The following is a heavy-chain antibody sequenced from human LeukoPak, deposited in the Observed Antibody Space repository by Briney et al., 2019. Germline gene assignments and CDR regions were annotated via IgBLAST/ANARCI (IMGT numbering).Heavy chain of an antibody. CDR3: ARGEAVYSYGPLYYFDY. CDR2: LFHSGGT. D-gene: IGHD5-18*01. V-gene: IGHV4-38-2*02. CDR1: NYSISSSHY. J-gene: IGHJ4*02. Sequence: PSETLSLTSTVSNYSISSSHYWGWIRQPPGKGLEWIGSLFHSGGTYYTPSLKSRVTISLDTSKNQFSLRLTSVTAADTALYYCARGEAVYSYGPLYYFDYWGQGTLVAVSS.